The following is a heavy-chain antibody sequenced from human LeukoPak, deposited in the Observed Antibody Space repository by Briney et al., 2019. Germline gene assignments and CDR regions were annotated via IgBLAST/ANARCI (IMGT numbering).Heavy chain of an antibody. CDR1: GYTFTGYY. J-gene: IGHJ6*02. CDR2: INPNSGGT. V-gene: IGHV1-2*02. CDR3: ARGPLTAVNYYYCGMDV. D-gene: IGHD5-18*01. Sequence: ASVKVSCKASGYTFTGYYMHWVRQAPGQGLEWMGWINPNSGGTNYAQKFQGRVTMTRDTSISTAYMELSRLRSDDTAVYYCARGPLTAVNYYYCGMDVWGQGTTVTVSS.